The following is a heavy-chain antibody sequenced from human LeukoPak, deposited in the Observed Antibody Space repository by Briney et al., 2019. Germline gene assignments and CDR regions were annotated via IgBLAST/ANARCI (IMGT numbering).Heavy chain of an antibody. CDR1: GYTFTGHY. Sequence: ASVKVSCKASGYTFTGHYMHWVRQAPGQGLERMGIIYPGDSDTRYSPSFQGQVTISADKSINTAYLQWSSLKASDTAMYYCATGKRGYASESYGGSDTFDIWGQGTMVTVSS. CDR2: IYPGDSDT. J-gene: IGHJ3*02. CDR3: ATGKRGYASESYGGSDTFDI. D-gene: IGHD3-10*01. V-gene: IGHV5-51*01.